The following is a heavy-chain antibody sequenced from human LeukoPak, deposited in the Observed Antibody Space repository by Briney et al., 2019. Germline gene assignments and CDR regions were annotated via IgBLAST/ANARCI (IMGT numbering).Heavy chain of an antibody. D-gene: IGHD5-24*01. V-gene: IGHV4-59*12. CDR1: GGSISGYY. J-gene: IGHJ3*02. Sequence: SETLSLTCTVSGGSISGYYWSWIRQPPGKGLEYIGYIHYSGSTTYNPSLKSRVTISVDTSKNQFSLKMNSVTAADTAVYYCARDFILMATPGRDAFDIWGQGTMVTVSS. CDR2: IHYSGST. CDR3: ARDFILMATPGRDAFDI.